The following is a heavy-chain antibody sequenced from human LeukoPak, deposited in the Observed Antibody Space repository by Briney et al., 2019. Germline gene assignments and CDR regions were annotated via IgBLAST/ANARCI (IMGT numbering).Heavy chain of an antibody. J-gene: IGHJ6*02. CDR1: GGSISSYY. Sequence: SETLSLTCTVSGGSISSYYWSWIRQPPGKGLEWIGYIYYSGSTNYNPSLKSRVTISVDTSKNQFSLKLSSVTAADTAVYYCARGYFGVVIRRYYGMDVWGQGTTVTVSS. CDR2: IYYSGST. V-gene: IGHV4-59*12. CDR3: ARGYFGVVIRRYYGMDV. D-gene: IGHD3-3*01.